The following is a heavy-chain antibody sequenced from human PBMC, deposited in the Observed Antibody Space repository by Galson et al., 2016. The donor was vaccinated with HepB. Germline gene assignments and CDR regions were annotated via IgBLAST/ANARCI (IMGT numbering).Heavy chain of an antibody. V-gene: IGHV3-9*01. CDR1: GFTFDDYA. Sequence: SLRLSCAATGFTFDDYAMHWVRQAPGKGLEWVASLSWNSGGISYADSMRGRVAISRDNAKNSLYLQMDSLRSEDTALYYCAKDSGSGSYYKWGWFDPWGQGTLVTVSS. CDR2: LSWNSGGI. D-gene: IGHD3-10*01. J-gene: IGHJ5*02. CDR3: AKDSGSGSYYKWGWFDP.